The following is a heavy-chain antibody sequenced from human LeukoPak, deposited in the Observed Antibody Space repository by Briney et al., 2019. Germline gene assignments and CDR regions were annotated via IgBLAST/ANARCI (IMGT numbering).Heavy chain of an antibody. CDR1: GFKFQTYC. D-gene: IGHD6-19*01. Sequence: PGGSLRLSCAASGFKFQTYCMSWVRQAPGKGLEWVANIDQDGSEKVYVHSVKGRFTISRDNAKNSLSLQMNSLRDEDTAIYYCARGGVTRVAGRKDNSFDPWGQGTLVTVSS. J-gene: IGHJ5*02. V-gene: IGHV3-7*01. CDR3: ARGGVTRVAGRKDNSFDP. CDR2: IDQDGSEK.